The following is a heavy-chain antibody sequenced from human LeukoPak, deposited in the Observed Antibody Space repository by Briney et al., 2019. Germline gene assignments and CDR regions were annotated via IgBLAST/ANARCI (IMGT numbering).Heavy chain of an antibody. CDR2: IYTSGST. J-gene: IGHJ4*02. Sequence: SETLSLTCTVSGGSISSGSYYWSWIRQPAGKGLEWIGRIYTSGSTNYNPSLKSRVTISVDTSKNQFSLKLSSVTAADTAVYYCARGLSGSGWYFDYWGQGTLVTVSS. CDR3: ARGLSGSGWYFDY. V-gene: IGHV4-61*02. CDR1: GGSISSGSYY. D-gene: IGHD6-19*01.